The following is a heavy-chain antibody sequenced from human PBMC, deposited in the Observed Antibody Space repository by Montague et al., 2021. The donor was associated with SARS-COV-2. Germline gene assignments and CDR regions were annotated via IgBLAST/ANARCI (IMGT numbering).Heavy chain of an antibody. V-gene: IGHV4-59*01. D-gene: IGHD4-17*01. J-gene: IGHJ6*02. CDR1: GGSIGTYY. CDR3: ARDNYGDWGYYGLDV. CDR2: IYYTGST. Sequence: SETLSLTCTVSGGSIGTYYWNWIRQPPGKGLEWLGYIYYTGSTXXXPSXXXRVTISMDTSRDQLSLRLKSVTAADTAVYYCARDNYGDWGYYGLDVWGQGTTVIVSS.